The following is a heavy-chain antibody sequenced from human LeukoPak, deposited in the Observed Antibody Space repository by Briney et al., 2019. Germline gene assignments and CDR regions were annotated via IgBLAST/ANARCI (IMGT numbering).Heavy chain of an antibody. CDR2: IRYDGSNK. V-gene: IGHV3-30*02. CDR3: ARVQRGIAVALDY. D-gene: IGHD6-19*01. Sequence: GGSLRLSCAASGFTFSSYGIHWVRQAPGKGLEWVAFIRYDGSNKYYTDSVKGRFTISRDNSKNTLYLQMNSLRAEDTAVYYCARVQRGIAVALDYWGQGTLATVSS. CDR1: GFTFSSYG. J-gene: IGHJ4*02.